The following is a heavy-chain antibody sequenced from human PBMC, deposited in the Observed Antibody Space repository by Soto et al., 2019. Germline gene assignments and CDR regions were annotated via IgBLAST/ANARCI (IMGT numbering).Heavy chain of an antibody. CDR1: GYSFTSYC. CDR2: IYPGDSDT. Sequence: GESLKISCKGSGYSFTSYCIGWVRQMPGKGLEWMGIIYPGDSDTRYSPSFQGQVTISADKSISTAYLQWSSLKASDTAMYYCARINGSGYALKWSDSWGQGTLVTVSS. J-gene: IGHJ5*01. D-gene: IGHD5-12*01. CDR3: ARINGSGYALKWSDS. V-gene: IGHV5-51*01.